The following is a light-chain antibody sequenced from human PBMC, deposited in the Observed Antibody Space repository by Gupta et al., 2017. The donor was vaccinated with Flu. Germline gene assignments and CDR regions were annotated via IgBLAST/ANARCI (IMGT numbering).Light chain of an antibody. Sequence: SFELTQPPSVSVSPGQTASITCSGDNLGNKHVSWYHLRPGQSPVVVIYQDHKRPSGIPERVSGSNSGTTDTITISGTQPVDDAYLECQEWDRTTQGVFGGGTKLTVL. J-gene: IGLJ3*02. CDR1: NLGNKH. CDR2: QDH. CDR3: QEWDRTTQGV. V-gene: IGLV3-1*01.